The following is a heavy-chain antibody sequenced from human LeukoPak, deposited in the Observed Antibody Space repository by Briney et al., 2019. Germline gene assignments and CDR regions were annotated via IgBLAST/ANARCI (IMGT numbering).Heavy chain of an antibody. D-gene: IGHD3-22*01. CDR3: ARRESSGYYSP. V-gene: IGHV4-59*01. J-gene: IGHJ4*02. Sequence: MSSETLSLTCSVSGGSINSYYWSWYRQPPGKELEWIGYIYYTGSTNYNPSLKSRVTISVDTSKNQFSLKLSSVTAADTAVYCCARRESSGYYSPWGQGTLVTVSS. CDR1: GGSINSYY. CDR2: IYYTGST.